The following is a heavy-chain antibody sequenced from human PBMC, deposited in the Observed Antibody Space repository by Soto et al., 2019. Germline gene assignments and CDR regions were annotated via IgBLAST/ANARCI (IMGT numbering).Heavy chain of an antibody. Sequence: PGWSLILSCAASGFPFSSYAMSWVRQAPGKGLEWVSAISGSDDSTYSADSVKGRFTISRDNSKNTLYLQMSSLRADDTAVYYCAPMGVWGQGTTVTVSS. CDR1: GFPFSSYA. CDR2: ISGSDDST. CDR3: APMGV. V-gene: IGHV3-23*01. J-gene: IGHJ6*02.